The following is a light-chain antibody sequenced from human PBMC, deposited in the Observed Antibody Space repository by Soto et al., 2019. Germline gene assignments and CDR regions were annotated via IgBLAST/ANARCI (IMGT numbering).Light chain of an antibody. J-gene: IGKJ5*01. CDR3: MQGVQLPVT. V-gene: IGKV2-30*01. CDR1: QSLVYSDGSTY. Sequence: DVVMTQSPLSLPVTLGQPASISCRSSQSLVYSDGSTYLSWFQQRPGQSPRRLIYKVSNRDSGVXDXXSGSGSGTDFTLKISRVEAEDVGLYYCMQGVQLPVTFGQGTRLEIK. CDR2: KVS.